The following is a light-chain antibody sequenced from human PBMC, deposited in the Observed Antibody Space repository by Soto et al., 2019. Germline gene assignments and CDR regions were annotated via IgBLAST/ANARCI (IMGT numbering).Light chain of an antibody. J-gene: IGKJ4*01. CDR1: QTVRNNY. CDR2: DAS. V-gene: IGKV3-20*01. Sequence: LSQSPCTLSLSTGERATLSCRASQTVRNNYLAWYQQKPGQAPRLLIYDASSRATGIPDRFSGGGSGTDFTLTISRLEPEDFAVYYCQQFSSYPLTFAGGTKV. CDR3: QQFSSYPLT.